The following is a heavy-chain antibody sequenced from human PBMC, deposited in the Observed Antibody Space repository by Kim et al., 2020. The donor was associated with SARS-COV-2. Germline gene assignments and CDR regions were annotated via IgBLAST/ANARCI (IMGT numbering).Heavy chain of an antibody. V-gene: IGHV4-34*01. CDR2: INHSGST. J-gene: IGHJ5*02. CDR1: GGSFSGYY. D-gene: IGHD2-21*02. Sequence: SETLSLTCAVYGGSFSGYYWSWIRQPPGKGLEWIGEINHSGSTNYNPSLKSRVXISVXPSKNQFSXXLSSVTAAXTAVYYXARERDXXGGNSGFGPWGQGTXVTVSS. CDR3: ARERDXXGGNSGFGP.